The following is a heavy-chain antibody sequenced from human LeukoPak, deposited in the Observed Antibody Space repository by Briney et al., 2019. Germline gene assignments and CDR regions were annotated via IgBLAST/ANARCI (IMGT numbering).Heavy chain of an antibody. J-gene: IGHJ4*02. Sequence: SETLSLTCTVFGYSISSGYYWGWIRQPPGKGLEWIGYIYYSGSTNYNPSLKSRVTISVDTSKNQFSLKLSSVTAADTAVYYCAREYGDSYDYWGQGTLVTVSS. CDR2: IYYSGST. D-gene: IGHD4-17*01. V-gene: IGHV4-61*01. CDR3: AREYGDSYDY. CDR1: GYSISSGYY.